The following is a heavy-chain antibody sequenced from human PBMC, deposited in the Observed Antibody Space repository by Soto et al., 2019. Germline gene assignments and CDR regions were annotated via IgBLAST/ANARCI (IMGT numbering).Heavy chain of an antibody. CDR1: GGSFSGYY. CDR3: ARNKKTWIPFDY. J-gene: IGHJ4*02. Sequence: LSLTCAVYGGSFSGYYWSWIRQPPGKGLEWIGEINHSGSTNYNPSLKSRVTISVDTSKNQFSLKLSSVTAADTAVYYCARNKKTWIPFDYWGQGTLVTVSS. V-gene: IGHV4-34*01. CDR2: INHSGST. D-gene: IGHD5-18*01.